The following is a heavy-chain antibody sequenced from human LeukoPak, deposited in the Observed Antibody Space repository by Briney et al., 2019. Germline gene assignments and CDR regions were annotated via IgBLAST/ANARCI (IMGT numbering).Heavy chain of an antibody. CDR2: IYYSGST. Sequence: ASETLSLTCTVAGGSISSHYWSCIRQPPGKGLEWIGYIYYSGSTNYNPSLKSRVTISVDTSKNQFSLKLSSVTAADTAVYYCARDARWAFDIWGQGTMVTVSS. J-gene: IGHJ3*02. V-gene: IGHV4-59*11. CDR1: GGSISSHY. CDR3: ARDARWAFDI. D-gene: IGHD5-24*01.